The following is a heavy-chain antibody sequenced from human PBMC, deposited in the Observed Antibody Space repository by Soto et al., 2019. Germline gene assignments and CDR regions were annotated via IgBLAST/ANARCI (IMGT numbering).Heavy chain of an antibody. Sequence: PWGSLRLPCAASGFTFSSYIINWFRQPPGKGLEWVSSFSSGSIYIYYADSVNGRFTISRDNAKNSLYLQMNSLRAEDTAVYYCARERGYTYGDAFDSWGQGTMVTVSS. CDR3: ARERGYTYGDAFDS. D-gene: IGHD5-18*01. V-gene: IGHV3-21*01. J-gene: IGHJ3*02. CDR2: FSSGSIYI. CDR1: GFTFSSYI.